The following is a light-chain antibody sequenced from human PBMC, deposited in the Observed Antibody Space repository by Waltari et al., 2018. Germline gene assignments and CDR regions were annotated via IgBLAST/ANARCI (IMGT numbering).Light chain of an antibody. CDR2: EDN. J-gene: IGLJ2*01. CDR3: QSYDSDEGVV. Sequence: NSLLTQPHSVSESPGKTVTISCTRTSDSIASNYVQWYQQRPCSAPTTVIFEDNQRPSGVPDRFSASIDTSSNSASLTISGLKTEDEALYYCQSYDSDEGVVFGGGTKLTVL. V-gene: IGLV6-57*03. CDR1: SDSIASNY.